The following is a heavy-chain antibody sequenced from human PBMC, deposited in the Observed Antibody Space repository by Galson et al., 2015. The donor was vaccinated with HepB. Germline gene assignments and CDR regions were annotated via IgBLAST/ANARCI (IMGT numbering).Heavy chain of an antibody. CDR1: GFTFSRAW. J-gene: IGHJ4*02. CDR2: IKGKTDGETT. D-gene: IGHD2-2*01. V-gene: IGHV3-15*01. CDR3: STLVPAAMGDY. Sequence: SLRLSCAASGFTFSRAWMSWVRQAPGKGLEWVGRIKGKTDGETTDYAAPVKGRFTISRDDSKNMLYLQMNSVKTEDTAVYYCSTLVPAAMGDYWGQGTLVAVSS.